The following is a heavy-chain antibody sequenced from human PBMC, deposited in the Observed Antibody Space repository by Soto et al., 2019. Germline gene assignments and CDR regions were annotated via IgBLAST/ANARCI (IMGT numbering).Heavy chain of an antibody. CDR2: IFPDDSDT. D-gene: IGHD3-16*01. J-gene: IGHJ4*02. Sequence: GESLKISCNASGYIIKNYWISWVRQMPGQGLEWMGIIFPDDSDTRYSPSFQGHVTISVNKAISTACVQWSSLKASDSAIYYCFRGGVTSRTFDYWGQGTLVTVSS. CDR3: FRGGVTSRTFDY. CDR1: GYIIKNYW. V-gene: IGHV5-51*01.